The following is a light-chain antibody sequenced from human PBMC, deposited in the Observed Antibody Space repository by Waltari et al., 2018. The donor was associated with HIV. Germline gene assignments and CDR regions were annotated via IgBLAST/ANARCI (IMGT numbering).Light chain of an antibody. CDR1: TSDVGGKNY. Sequence: QSALTQPASVSGSPGQSITISCTGTTSDVGGKNYVSWYQKHPGKAPKLLIYDVSNRPSGVSNRFSGSKSGNTASLTISGLQAEDEADYYCAAWDDSLNAYVFGTGTKVTVL. V-gene: IGLV2-14*01. J-gene: IGLJ1*01. CDR2: DVS. CDR3: AAWDDSLNAYV.